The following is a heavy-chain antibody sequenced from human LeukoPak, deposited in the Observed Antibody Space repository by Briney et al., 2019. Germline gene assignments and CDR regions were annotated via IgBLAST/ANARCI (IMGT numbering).Heavy chain of an antibody. CDR1: GFTFSTYW. CDR2: IRQDGSDK. D-gene: IGHD2-2*01. J-gene: IGHJ4*02. Sequence: GGSLRLSCAASGFTFSTYWMSWVRQAPGKGLEWVANIRQDGSDKYYVDSVKGRFTISRDNAKNSLYLQMNSLRAEDTAVYYCARDAGAAGVVPAAEYYFDYWGQGTLVTVSS. V-gene: IGHV3-7*01. CDR3: ARDAGAAGVVPAAEYYFDY.